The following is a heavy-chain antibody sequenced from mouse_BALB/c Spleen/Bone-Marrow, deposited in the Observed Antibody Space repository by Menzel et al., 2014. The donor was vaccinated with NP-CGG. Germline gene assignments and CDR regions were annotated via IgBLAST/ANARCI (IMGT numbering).Heavy chain of an antibody. J-gene: IGHJ4*01. CDR3: ARDSFLITRALDY. D-gene: IGHD2-4*01. V-gene: IGHV2-6-7*01. CDR1: GFSLTGYG. Sequence: VKLVESGPGLVSPSQSLSITCAVSGFSLTGYGVSWVRQPPGKGLEWLGMIRGDGSTDYNSALKSRLSISKDNSKSQVFLKMNSLQTDDTARYYCARDSFLITRALDYWGQGTSVTVSS. CDR2: IRGDGST.